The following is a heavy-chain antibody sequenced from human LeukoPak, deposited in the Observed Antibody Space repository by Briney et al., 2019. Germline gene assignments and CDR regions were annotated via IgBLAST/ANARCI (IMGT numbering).Heavy chain of an antibody. V-gene: IGHV1-69*05. CDR3: ARGVRSHFYDSSGLYYYYMDL. D-gene: IGHD3-22*01. CDR2: IIPIFGST. CDR1: GGSFSGQA. Sequence: GSSVKVSCEPSGGSFSGQAVSWVRQAPGQGLEWMGRIIPIFGSTDYAQKFQGRVTITTNERATTAYMELSSLRSDDTAVYYCARGVRSHFYDSSGLYYYYMDLWGKGTTVTVSS. J-gene: IGHJ6*03.